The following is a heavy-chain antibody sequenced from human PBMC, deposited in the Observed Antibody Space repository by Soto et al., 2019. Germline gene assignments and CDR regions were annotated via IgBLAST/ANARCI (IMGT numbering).Heavy chain of an antibody. CDR2: IYYSGST. D-gene: IGHD2-15*01. CDR1: GGSVSSGSYY. J-gene: IGHJ4*02. CDR3: ARGTRISTLGY. Sequence: SETLSLTCTVSGGSVSSGSYYWSWIRQPPGKGLEWIGYIYYSGSTNYNPSLKSRVTISVDTSKNQFSLKLSSVTAADTAVYYCARGTRISTLGYWGQGTLVTVSS. V-gene: IGHV4-61*01.